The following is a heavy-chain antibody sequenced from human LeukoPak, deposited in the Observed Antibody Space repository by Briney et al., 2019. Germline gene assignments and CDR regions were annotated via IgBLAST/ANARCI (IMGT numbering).Heavy chain of an antibody. J-gene: IGHJ4*02. D-gene: IGHD6-13*01. CDR1: GGSISSYY. Sequence: MPSETLSLTCTVSGGSISSYYWSWIRQPPGKGLEWIGYIYYSGSTNYNPSLKSRVTISVDTSKSQFSLKLSSVTAADTAVYYCARARTYSSSWYFDYWGQGTLVTVSS. V-gene: IGHV4-59*08. CDR3: ARARTYSSSWYFDY. CDR2: IYYSGST.